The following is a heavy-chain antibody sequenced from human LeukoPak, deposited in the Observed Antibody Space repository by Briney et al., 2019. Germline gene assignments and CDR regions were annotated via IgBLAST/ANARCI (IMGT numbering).Heavy chain of an antibody. CDR2: IYPGDSDT. CDR3: GRYSSGYPPYYYGMDV. D-gene: IGHD3-22*01. V-gene: IGHV5-51*01. J-gene: IGHJ6*02. CDR1: GYTFTSYW. Sequence: GESLKISCKGSGYTFTSYWIGWVRQMPGKGLEWMGIIYPGDSDTRHSPSFQGQVTMSADKSISTAYLQLSSLKASDTAVYYCGRYSSGYPPYYYGMDVWGQGTTATVSS.